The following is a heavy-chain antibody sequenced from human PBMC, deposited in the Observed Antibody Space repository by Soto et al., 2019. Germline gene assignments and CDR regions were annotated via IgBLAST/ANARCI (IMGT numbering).Heavy chain of an antibody. CDR3: AKGEAFDI. CDR1: GFTFSSYG. CDR2: ISYDGSNK. Sequence: QVQLVESGGGVVQPGRSLRLSCAASGFTFSSYGMHWVRQAPGKGVAWVAVISYDGSNKYYADSVKGRFTISRDNSKIKLYNEMNSLRAEDTAVYYCAKGEAFDIWGQGTMVTVCS. V-gene: IGHV3-30*18. J-gene: IGHJ3*02. D-gene: IGHD1-26*01.